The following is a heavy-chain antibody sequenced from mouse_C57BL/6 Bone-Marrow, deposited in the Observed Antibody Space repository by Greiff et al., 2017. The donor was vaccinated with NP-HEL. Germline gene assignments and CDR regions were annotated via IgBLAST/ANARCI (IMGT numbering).Heavy chain of an antibody. CDR3: ATQGLITTVAMDY. CDR2: ISYDGSN. Sequence: ESGPGLVKPSQSLSLTCSVTGYSITSGYYWNWIRQFPGNKLEWMGYISYDGSNNYNPSLKNRISITRDTSTNQFFLKLNSVTTEDTATYYCATQGLITTVAMDYWGQGTSVTVSS. J-gene: IGHJ4*01. V-gene: IGHV3-6*01. CDR1: GYSITSGYY. D-gene: IGHD1-1*01.